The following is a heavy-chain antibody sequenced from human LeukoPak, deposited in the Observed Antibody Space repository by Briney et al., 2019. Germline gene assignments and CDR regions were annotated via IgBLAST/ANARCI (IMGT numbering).Heavy chain of an antibody. Sequence: GGSLRLSCAASGLTFSTYTMNWVRRAPGKGLRWVSYICLSSSTMYYADSVKGRFTISRDNANNSLYLQMNSLRAEDTAVYYCCLGYCSGGSCYKGDYWGQGTLVTVSS. CDR3: CLGYCSGGSCYKGDY. J-gene: IGHJ4*02. D-gene: IGHD2-15*01. CDR1: GLTFSTYT. V-gene: IGHV3-48*01. CDR2: ICLSSSTM.